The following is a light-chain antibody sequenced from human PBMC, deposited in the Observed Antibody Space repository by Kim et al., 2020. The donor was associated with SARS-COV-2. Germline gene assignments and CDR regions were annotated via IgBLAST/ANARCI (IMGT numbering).Light chain of an antibody. CDR1: QSLLDSDDGNTY. CDR2: TLS. J-gene: IGKJ3*01. CDR3: MQRLDFPFT. Sequence: DIVMTQTPLSLPVTPGEPSSISCRSSQSLLDSDDGNTYLDWYLQKPGQSPHLLIYTLSSRASGVPDRFSGSGSGTDFTLTISRVEAEDVGVYYCMQRLDFPFTFGPGTEVDI. V-gene: IGKV2-40*01.